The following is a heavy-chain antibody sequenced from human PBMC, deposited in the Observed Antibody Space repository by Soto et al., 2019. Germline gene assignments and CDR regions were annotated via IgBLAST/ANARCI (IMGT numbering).Heavy chain of an antibody. CDR1: GFAFTGHP. D-gene: IGHD3-16*01. J-gene: IGHJ4*02. CDR2: ISDGGDLT. CDR3: ARGGRGGFDY. V-gene: IGHV3-23*01. Sequence: VQLLESGGGLAQPGGSLRLSCAASGFAFTGHPMSWVRQAPEKGLEWVAGISDGGDLTYNADSVKGRFTISRDNSRNTLSLQMSSLRVEDTAVYYCARGGRGGFDYWGQGVLVTVSS.